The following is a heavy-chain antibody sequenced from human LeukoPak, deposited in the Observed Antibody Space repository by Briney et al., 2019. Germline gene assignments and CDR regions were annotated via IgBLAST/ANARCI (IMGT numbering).Heavy chain of an antibody. CDR1: GGSISSSSYY. CDR2: IYYSGST. D-gene: IGHD5-18*01. Sequence: SETLSLTCTVSGGSISSSSYYWGWIRQPPGKGLEWIGSIYYSGSTYYNPSLKSRVTISVDTSKNQFSLKLSSVTAADTAVYYCARESLGYSYGFPHYYYMDVWGKGTTVTVSS. V-gene: IGHV4-39*07. J-gene: IGHJ6*03. CDR3: ARESLGYSYGFPHYYYMDV.